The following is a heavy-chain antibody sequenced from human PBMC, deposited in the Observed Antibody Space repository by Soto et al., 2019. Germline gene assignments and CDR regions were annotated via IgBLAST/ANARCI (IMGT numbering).Heavy chain of an antibody. CDR1: GFTVGNSY. V-gene: IGHV3-66*01. CDR3: ARGSGSYDYFGY. J-gene: IGHJ4*02. D-gene: IGHD1-26*01. CDR2: IYSVGST. Sequence: EVPLVESGGGMVQPGGSLRLSCAVSGFTVGNSYMSWVRQAPGQGLEWVSTIYSVGSTFYADPVKGRFTISRDNSKNTLYLQMNSLRAEDTAMYYCARGSGSYDYFGYWGQGTLVSVSS.